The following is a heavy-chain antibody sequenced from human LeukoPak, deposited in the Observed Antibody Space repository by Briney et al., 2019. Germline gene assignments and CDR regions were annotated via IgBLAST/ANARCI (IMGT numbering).Heavy chain of an antibody. D-gene: IGHD3-22*01. CDR1: GYSISSTYY. CDR2: IYHSGST. Sequence: SETLSLTCTVSGYSISSTYYWGWIRQPPGKGLEWIGSIYHSGSTYYNPSLKSRVTISVDTSKNQFSLKLSSVTAADTAVYYCARSHDSSGSDAFDIWGQGTMVTVSS. V-gene: IGHV4-38-2*02. J-gene: IGHJ3*02. CDR3: ARSHDSSGSDAFDI.